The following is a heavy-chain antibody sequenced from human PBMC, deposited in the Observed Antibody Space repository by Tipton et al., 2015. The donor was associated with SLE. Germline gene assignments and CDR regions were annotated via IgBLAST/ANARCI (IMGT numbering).Heavy chain of an antibody. CDR3: ARDLTVYYYISGFYPLDY. J-gene: IGHJ4*02. V-gene: IGHV3-7*01. CDR2: IKQDGSEE. D-gene: IGHD3-22*01. Sequence: SLRLSCAASGFTFSSYWMSWVRQAPGKGLEWVAKIKQDGSEEYYVDSVKGRFTISRDNAKNSLYLQMNSLRVEDTAVYYCARDLTVYYYISGFYPLDYWGQGTLVTVSS. CDR1: GFTFSSYW.